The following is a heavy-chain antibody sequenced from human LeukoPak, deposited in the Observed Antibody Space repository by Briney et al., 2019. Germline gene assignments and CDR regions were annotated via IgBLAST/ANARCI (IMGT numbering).Heavy chain of an antibody. CDR3: GRRTYYDTLTGYTYWYFDL. D-gene: IGHD3-9*01. V-gene: IGHV4-59*01. J-gene: IGHJ2*01. CDR2: TSYSGST. CDR1: GGSISSYY. Sequence: SETLSLTCTVSGGSISSYYWSWIRQPPGKRLEWIGYTSYSGSTNYNPSLKSRVTMSVDTSKNQFSLKLSSVTAADTAVYYCGRRTYYDTLTGYTYWYFDLWGRGTLVTVSS.